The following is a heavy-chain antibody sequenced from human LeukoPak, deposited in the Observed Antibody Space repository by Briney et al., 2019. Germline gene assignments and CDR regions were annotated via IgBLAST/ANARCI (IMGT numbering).Heavy chain of an antibody. D-gene: IGHD6-13*01. J-gene: IGHJ4*02. CDR2: LSYDGSIK. V-gene: IGHV3-30*04. Sequence: GGSLRLSCAASTLSTLAMHWVRQAPGKGLEWVAVLSYDGSIKYYADSVKGRFTISRDSSKNTLYLQMNSLRPEDTAVYYCAAGLGTAAAAPFESWGQGTLVTVSS. CDR1: TLSTLA. CDR3: AAGLGTAAAAPFES.